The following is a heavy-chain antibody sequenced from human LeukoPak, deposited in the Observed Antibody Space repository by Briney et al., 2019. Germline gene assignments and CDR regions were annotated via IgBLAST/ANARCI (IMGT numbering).Heavy chain of an antibody. CDR3: ARGRRPGYCSSTSCPRAYSDY. V-gene: IGHV4-4*02. D-gene: IGHD2-2*01. J-gene: IGHJ4*02. CDR1: GGSVSHSNW. CDR2: VHPSEGT. Sequence: PSETLSLTCAVSGGSVSHSNWWTWVRQSPGKGLEWIGEVHPSEGTNYNPSLKSRVTISLDKSKNQFSLELNSVTAADTAVYYCARGRRPGYCSSTSCPRAYSDYWGQGTLVTVSS.